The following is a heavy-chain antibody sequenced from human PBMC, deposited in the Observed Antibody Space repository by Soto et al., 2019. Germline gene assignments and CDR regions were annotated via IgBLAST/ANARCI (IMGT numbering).Heavy chain of an antibody. CDR1: GGSFSGYY. J-gene: IGHJ5*02. V-gene: IGHV4-34*01. D-gene: IGHD2-2*01. CDR2: INHSGST. Sequence: SETLSLTCAVYGGSFSGYYWSWIRQPPGKGLEWIGEINHSGSTNYNPSLKSRVTISVDTSKNQFSLKLSSVTAADTAVYYCARERKYCSSTSCQNWFDPWGQGTLVTVSS. CDR3: ARERKYCSSTSCQNWFDP.